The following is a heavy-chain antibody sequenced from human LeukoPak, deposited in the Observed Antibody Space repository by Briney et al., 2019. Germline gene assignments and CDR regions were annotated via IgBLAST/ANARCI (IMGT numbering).Heavy chain of an antibody. CDR1: GFTFKYFA. J-gene: IGHJ6*03. CDR3: ARLSAYYYGSFFYYYMDV. Sequence: PGGSLRLSCAASGFTFKYFAMNWVRQAPGKGLKWVATVAGSATSTYYADSVKGRFTISRDNSNNTLYLQMISLRAEDTAVYYCARLSAYYYGSFFYYYMDVWGKGTTVTVSS. CDR2: VAGSATST. V-gene: IGHV3-23*01. D-gene: IGHD3-10*01.